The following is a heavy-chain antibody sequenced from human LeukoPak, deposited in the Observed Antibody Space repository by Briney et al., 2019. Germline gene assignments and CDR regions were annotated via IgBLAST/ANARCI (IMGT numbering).Heavy chain of an antibody. CDR3: AKDPHIVVVPAATNFDY. CDR2: ISGSGGST. CDR1: GFTFSSYA. V-gene: IGHV3-23*01. J-gene: IGHJ4*02. D-gene: IGHD2-2*01. Sequence: GGSLRLSCATSGFTFSSYAMSWVRQAPGKGLEWVSAISGSGGSTYYADSVKGRFTISRDNSKNTLYLQMNSLRAEDTAVYYCAKDPHIVVVPAATNFDYWGQGTLVTVSS.